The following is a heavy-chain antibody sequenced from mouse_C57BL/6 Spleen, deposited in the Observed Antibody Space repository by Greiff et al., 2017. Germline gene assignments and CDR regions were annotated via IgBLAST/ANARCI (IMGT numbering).Heavy chain of an antibody. D-gene: IGHD1-1*01. CDR3: TRENYYSSSLFDY. V-gene: IGHV5-9-1*02. CDR1: GFTFSSYA. J-gene: IGHJ2*01. CDR2: ISSGGDYI. Sequence: EVMLVESGEGLVKPGGSLKLSCAASGFTFSSYAMSWVRQTPEKRLEWVAYISSGGDYIYYADTVKGRFTISRDNARNTLYLQMSSLNSEDTAMYYCTRENYYSSSLFDYWSQGTTLTVSS.